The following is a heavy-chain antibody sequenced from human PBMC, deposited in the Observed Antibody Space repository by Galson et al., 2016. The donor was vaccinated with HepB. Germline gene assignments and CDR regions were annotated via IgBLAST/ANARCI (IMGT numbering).Heavy chain of an antibody. Sequence: SVKVSCKASGYSFTTYYMCWVRQAPGQGLEWMGKINPNGGSTTYAQNFQGRVTMTRDTSTSTVFMELSSLRSEDTAIYYCARAYKCSSGWSRPMPLDNWGQGTLVTVSS. CDR1: GYSFTTYY. CDR2: INPNGGST. V-gene: IGHV1-46*01. D-gene: IGHD6-19*01. CDR3: ARAYKCSSGWSRPMPLDN. J-gene: IGHJ4*02.